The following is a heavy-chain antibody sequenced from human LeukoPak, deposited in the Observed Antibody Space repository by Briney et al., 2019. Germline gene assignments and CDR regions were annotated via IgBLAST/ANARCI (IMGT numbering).Heavy chain of an antibody. CDR2: INHSGST. D-gene: IGHD5-18*01. J-gene: IGHJ6*02. Sequence: SETLSLTCAVYGGSFSGYYWSWIRQPPGKGLEWIGEINHSGSTNYNPSLKSRVTISVDTSKNQFSLKLSSVTAADTAVYYCASDKITGYSYGWRYYYGMDVWGQGTTVTVSS. V-gene: IGHV4-34*01. CDR3: ASDKITGYSYGWRYYYGMDV. CDR1: GGSFSGYY.